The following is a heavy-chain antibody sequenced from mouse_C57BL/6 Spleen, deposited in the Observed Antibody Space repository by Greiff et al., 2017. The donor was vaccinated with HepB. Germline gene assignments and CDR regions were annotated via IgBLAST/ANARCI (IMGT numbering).Heavy chain of an antibody. Sequence: VQLQQPGAELVMPGASVKLSCQASGYTFTSYWMHWVKQRPGQGLEWIGEIDPSDSYTTYNQKFKGKSTLTVDKSSSTAYMQLSSLTSEDSAVYYCARGGKGYFDVWGTGTTVTVSS. CDR1: GYTFTSYW. D-gene: IGHD1-1*02. V-gene: IGHV1-69*01. CDR2: IDPSDSYT. CDR3: ARGGKGYFDV. J-gene: IGHJ1*03.